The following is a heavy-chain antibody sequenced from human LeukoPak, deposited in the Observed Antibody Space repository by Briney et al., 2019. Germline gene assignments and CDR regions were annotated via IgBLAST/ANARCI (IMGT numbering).Heavy chain of an antibody. D-gene: IGHD3-9*01. CDR1: GGSISSYY. CDR3: ARARTILKPFDY. CDR2: IYYSGST. J-gene: IGHJ4*02. V-gene: IGHV4-59*01. Sequence: PSETLSLTCTVSGGSISSYYWSWIRQPPGKGLEWIGYIYYSGSTNYNPSLKSRVTISVDTSKNQFSLELSSVTAADTAVYYCARARTILKPFDYWGQGTLVTVSS.